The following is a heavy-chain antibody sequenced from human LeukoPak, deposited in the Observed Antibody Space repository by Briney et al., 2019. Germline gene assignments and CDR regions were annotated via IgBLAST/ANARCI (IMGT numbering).Heavy chain of an antibody. CDR3: ARVYCSSTSCYLSWFDP. Sequence: SQTLSLTCTVSGGSISSGSYHWSWIRQPAGKGLEWIGRIYTSGSTSYNPSLKSRVTISVDTSKNQFSLKLSSVTAADTAVYYCARVYCSSTSCYLSWFDPWGQGTLVTVSS. J-gene: IGHJ5*02. CDR2: IYTSGST. CDR1: GGSISSGSYH. D-gene: IGHD2-2*01. V-gene: IGHV4-61*02.